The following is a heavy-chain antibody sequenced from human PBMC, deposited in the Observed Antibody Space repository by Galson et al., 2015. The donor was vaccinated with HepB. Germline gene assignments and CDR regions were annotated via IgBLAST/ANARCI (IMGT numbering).Heavy chain of an antibody. CDR2: ITSSSSTI. Sequence: SLRLSCAASGFTFGSYGMNWVRQAPGKGLEWISYITSSSSTIYYADSVKGRFTISRDNAKNSLSLQMNSLRDEDTAVYYCARDLGIGGTLTLDYWGQGTLVTVSS. J-gene: IGHJ4*02. CDR1: GFTFGSYG. D-gene: IGHD7-27*01. V-gene: IGHV3-48*02. CDR3: ARDLGIGGTLTLDY.